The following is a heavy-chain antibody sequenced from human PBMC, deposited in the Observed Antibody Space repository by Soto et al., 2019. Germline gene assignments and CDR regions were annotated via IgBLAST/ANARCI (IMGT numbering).Heavy chain of an antibody. V-gene: IGHV2-70*11. CDR2: IDWDDDK. D-gene: IGHD3-9*01. Sequence: SGPTLVNPTQTLTLTCTFSGFSLSTSGMCVSWIRQPPGKALEWLARIDWDDDKYYSTSLKTRLTISKDTSKNQVVLTMTNMDPVDTATYYCARIAADYDILTGYPKTYSFDYWGQGTLVTVSS. CDR3: ARIAADYDILTGYPKTYSFDY. J-gene: IGHJ4*02. CDR1: GFSLSTSGMC.